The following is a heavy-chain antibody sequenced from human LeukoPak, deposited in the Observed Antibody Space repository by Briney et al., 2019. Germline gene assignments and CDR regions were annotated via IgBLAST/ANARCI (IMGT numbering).Heavy chain of an antibody. CDR3: ARGNTVTFDY. D-gene: IGHD4-17*01. J-gene: IGHJ4*02. V-gene: IGHV3-23*01. Sequence: GGSLRLSCATSGFTFSIYGMSWVRQAPGKGLEWVSAISDSGGNTYYADSVKGRFTISRDNAKNSLYLQMNSLRAEDTAVYYCARGNTVTFDYWGQGTLVTVSS. CDR2: ISDSGGNT. CDR1: GFTFSIYG.